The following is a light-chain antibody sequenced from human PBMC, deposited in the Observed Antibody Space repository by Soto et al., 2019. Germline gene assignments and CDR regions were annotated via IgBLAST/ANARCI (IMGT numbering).Light chain of an antibody. CDR2: YIS. Sequence: EIVLTQSPATVSVSPGERATLSCRASQSVSDKLAWYQQKPGQAPRLLIYYISTRATGIPARFSGSGSGTEFTLTINSLQSEDSAVYYCQQHNQWPITFGQGTRLEIK. CDR1: QSVSDK. V-gene: IGKV3D-15*01. J-gene: IGKJ5*01. CDR3: QQHNQWPIT.